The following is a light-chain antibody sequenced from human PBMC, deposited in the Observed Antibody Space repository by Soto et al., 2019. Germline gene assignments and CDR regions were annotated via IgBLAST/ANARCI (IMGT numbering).Light chain of an antibody. CDR2: DAS. Sequence: EIVLTQSPATLSLSPGERATLSCRASQSVSSYLAWYQQKPSQAPRLLIYDASNRAGGIPPRFSGSGSGTDFTLTISTLEPEDFAVYYCQQRSNWRTFGQGTKVDIK. CDR1: QSVSSY. V-gene: IGKV3-11*01. CDR3: QQRSNWRT. J-gene: IGKJ1*01.